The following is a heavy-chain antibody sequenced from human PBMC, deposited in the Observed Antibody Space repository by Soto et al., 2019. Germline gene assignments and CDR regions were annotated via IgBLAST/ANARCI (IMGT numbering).Heavy chain of an antibody. CDR1: GCTVSNYC. J-gene: IGHJ3*02. CDR2: IKQDENQK. D-gene: IGHD1-20*01. Sequence: AGSLALSSAADGCTVSNYCITWVRQAPGKGLEWLANIKQDENQKYYVDSVKGRFTISGDSAKNSLFLIMDSLRVDYAAVYYGAAYNTRRQPAFETWGQGTMVTVSS. V-gene: IGHV3-7*01. CDR3: AAYNTRRQPAFET.